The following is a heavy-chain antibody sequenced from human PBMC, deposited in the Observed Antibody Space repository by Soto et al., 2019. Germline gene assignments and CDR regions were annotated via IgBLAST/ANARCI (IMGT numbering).Heavy chain of an antibody. Sequence: PGGSLRLSCAASGFTFSSYSMNWVRQAPGKGLEWISYISSGSSTIYYAESVKGRFTISRDNAKNSLYLQMNSLRDEDTTVYYCAARIISAAYWGQGTLVTVSS. V-gene: IGHV3-48*02. CDR2: ISSGSSTI. D-gene: IGHD2-15*01. CDR3: AARIISAAY. CDR1: GFTFSSYS. J-gene: IGHJ4*02.